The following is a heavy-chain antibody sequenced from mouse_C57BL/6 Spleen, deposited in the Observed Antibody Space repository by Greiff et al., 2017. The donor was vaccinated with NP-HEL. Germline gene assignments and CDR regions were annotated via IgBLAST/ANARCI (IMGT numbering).Heavy chain of an antibody. V-gene: IGHV1-42*01. CDR2: INPSTGGT. Sequence: VQLKESGPELVKPGASVKISCKASGYSFTGYYMNWVKQSPEKSLEWIGEINPSTGGTTYNQKFKAKATLTVDKSSSTAYMQLKSLTSEDSAVYYCARTGTGYYFDYWGQGTTLTVSS. D-gene: IGHD4-1*01. CDR1: GYSFTGYY. CDR3: ARTGTGYYFDY. J-gene: IGHJ2*01.